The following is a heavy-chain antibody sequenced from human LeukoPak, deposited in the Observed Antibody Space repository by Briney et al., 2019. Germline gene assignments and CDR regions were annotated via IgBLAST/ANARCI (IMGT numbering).Heavy chain of an antibody. CDR1: GFTFSSYS. Sequence: MAGGSLRLSCAASGFTFSSYSMNWVRQAPGKGLEWVSSISSSSSYIYYADSVKGRFTISRDNAKNSLYLQMNSLRAEDTAVYYCARGGPHDYGDSDAFDIWGQGTMVTVSS. CDR3: ARGGPHDYGDSDAFDI. D-gene: IGHD4-17*01. CDR2: ISSSSSYI. J-gene: IGHJ3*02. V-gene: IGHV3-21*01.